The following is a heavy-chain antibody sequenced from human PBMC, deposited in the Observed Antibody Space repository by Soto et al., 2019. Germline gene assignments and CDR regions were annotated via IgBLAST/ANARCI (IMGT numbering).Heavy chain of an antibody. CDR1: GGSISSGGYS. Sequence: QLQLQESGSGLVKPSQTLSLTCAVSGGSISSGGYSWSWIRQPPGKGLEWIGYIYHSGSTYYNPSLKSRVTISVDRSKNQFSLKLSSVTAADTAVYYCARGAVIEYGDWGRPYFDYWGQGTLVTVSS. D-gene: IGHD4-17*01. CDR2: IYHSGST. V-gene: IGHV4-30-2*01. CDR3: ARGAVIEYGDWGRPYFDY. J-gene: IGHJ4*02.